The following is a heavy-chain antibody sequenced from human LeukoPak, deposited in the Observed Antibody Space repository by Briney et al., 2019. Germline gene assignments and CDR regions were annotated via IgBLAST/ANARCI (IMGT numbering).Heavy chain of an antibody. CDR3: AKEIGYCSSTSCSLFDY. Sequence: GGSLRLSCAASGFTFNTYTMNWVRQAPGKGLEWVSSISSDSSYIYYADAVHGRFTVSRDNAKYSLYLQMNSLRAEDTAVYYCAKEIGYCSSTSCSLFDYWGQGTLVTVSS. CDR1: GFTFNTYT. V-gene: IGHV3-21*01. CDR2: ISSDSSYI. D-gene: IGHD2-2*01. J-gene: IGHJ4*02.